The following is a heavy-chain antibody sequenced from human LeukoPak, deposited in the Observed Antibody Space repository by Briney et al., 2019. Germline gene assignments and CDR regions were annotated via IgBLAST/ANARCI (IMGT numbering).Heavy chain of an antibody. CDR2: IYYSGST. CDR3: ARQSGYYGPGTNDY. D-gene: IGHD3-3*01. Sequence: PSETLSLTCTVSGGSIISSSYYWGWIRQPPGKGLEWIGSIYYSGSTYYNPSLKSRVTISVDTSKNQFSLKLSSVTAADTAVYYCARQSGYYGPGTNDYWGQGTLVTVSS. V-gene: IGHV4-39*01. J-gene: IGHJ4*02. CDR1: GGSIISSSYY.